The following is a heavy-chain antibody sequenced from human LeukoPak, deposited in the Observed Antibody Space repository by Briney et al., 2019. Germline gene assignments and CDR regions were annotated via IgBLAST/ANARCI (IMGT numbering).Heavy chain of an antibody. Sequence: GGSLRLSCAASGFTFSSYGMHWVRQAPGKGLEWVAVISYDGSNNYYADSVKGRFTISRDNSKNTLYLQMNSLRAEDTAVYYCAKAARIAAAAPLDYWGQGTLVTVSS. J-gene: IGHJ4*02. V-gene: IGHV3-30*18. CDR3: AKAARIAAAAPLDY. CDR2: ISYDGSNN. D-gene: IGHD6-13*01. CDR1: GFTFSSYG.